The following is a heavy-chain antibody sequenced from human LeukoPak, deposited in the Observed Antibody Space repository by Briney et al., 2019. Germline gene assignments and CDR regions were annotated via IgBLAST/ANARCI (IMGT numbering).Heavy chain of an antibody. CDR1: GGSFSGYY. Sequence: SETLSLTCAVYGGSFSGYYWSWIRQPPGKGLEWIGEINHSGSTNYNPSLKSRVTISVDTSKNQFSLKLSSVTAADTAVYYCARGVSPYSSSWFEYYYYMDVWGKGTTATVSS. V-gene: IGHV4-34*01. D-gene: IGHD6-13*01. CDR2: INHSGST. J-gene: IGHJ6*03. CDR3: ARGVSPYSSSWFEYYYYMDV.